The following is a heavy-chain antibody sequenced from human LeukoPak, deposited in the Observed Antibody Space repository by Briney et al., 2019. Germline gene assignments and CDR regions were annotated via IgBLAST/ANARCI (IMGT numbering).Heavy chain of an antibody. J-gene: IGHJ2*01. CDR3: ARLRNVHGRRPDSDWHFDI. D-gene: IGHD1-14*01. CDR1: GYSFSTNG. CDR2: ISVYNGKT. Sequence: GASVKVSCKASGYSFSTNGISWVRQAPGQGLEWMGWISVYNGKTTYAQNFEGRVTMTKDTSTNTAYMELRSLRSDDTAVYYCARLRNVHGRRPDSDWHFDIWGRGTLVTVSS. V-gene: IGHV1-18*01.